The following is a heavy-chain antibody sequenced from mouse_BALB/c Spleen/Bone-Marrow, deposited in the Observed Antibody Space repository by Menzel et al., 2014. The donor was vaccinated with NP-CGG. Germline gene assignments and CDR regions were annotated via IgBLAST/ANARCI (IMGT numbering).Heavy chain of an antibody. CDR3: ATGYFFDY. CDR2: INPSTGYT. Sequence: QVQLKESGAELAKPGASVKMSCKASGYTFTSYWMHWVKQRPGQGLEWIGYINPSTGYTEYNQKFKDKATLTADKSSSTAYMQLSSLTTEDSAVYCCATGYFFDYWGQGTTLTVSS. CDR1: GYTFTSYW. V-gene: IGHV1-7*01. D-gene: IGHD4-1*01. J-gene: IGHJ2*01.